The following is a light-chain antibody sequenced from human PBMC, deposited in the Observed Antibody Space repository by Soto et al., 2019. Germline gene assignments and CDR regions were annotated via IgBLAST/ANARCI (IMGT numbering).Light chain of an antibody. CDR1: QSVSSSY. V-gene: IGKV3-20*01. Sequence: EIVLTQSPGTLSLSPGERATLSCRASQSVSSSYLAWYQHKPGQAPRLLIYGASSRATGIPDRFSGSGSGTNFTLTISRLEPEDFAVYYCQQYGSSKRTFGGGTKVEIK. CDR2: GAS. J-gene: IGKJ4*01. CDR3: QQYGSSKRT.